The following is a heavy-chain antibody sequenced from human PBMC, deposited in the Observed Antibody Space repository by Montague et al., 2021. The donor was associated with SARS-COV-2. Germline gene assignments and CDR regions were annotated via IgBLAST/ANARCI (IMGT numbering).Heavy chain of an antibody. CDR2: INHSGST. V-gene: IGHV4-39*01. D-gene: IGHD3-10*01. CDR3: ARARGRTGWFDS. CDR1: GGSITSSAYF. Sequence: SETLSLTCTVSGGSITSSAYFWSWIRQSPGKGLETLVEINHSGSTNYNPSLKSRVTISVDMSKSQVSLNLTSVTAADTAIYYCARARGRTGWFDSWGQGIQVTVSS. J-gene: IGHJ5*01.